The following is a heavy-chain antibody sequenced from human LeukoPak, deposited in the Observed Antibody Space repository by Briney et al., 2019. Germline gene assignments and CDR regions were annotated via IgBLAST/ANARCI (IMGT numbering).Heavy chain of an antibody. V-gene: IGHV4-38-2*02. CDR2: IYHSGST. CDR3: ARGSSGHTDY. J-gene: IGHJ4*02. CDR1: GYSISSGYY. Sequence: SETLSLTCTVSGYSISSGYYWGWIRQPPGKGLEWIGSIYHSGSTYYNPSLKSRVTISVDRSKNQFSLKLSSVTAADTAVYYCARGSSGHTDYWGQGTLVTVSS.